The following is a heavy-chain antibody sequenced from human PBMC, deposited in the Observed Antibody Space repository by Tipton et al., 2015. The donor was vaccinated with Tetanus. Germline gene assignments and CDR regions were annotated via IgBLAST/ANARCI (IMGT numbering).Heavy chain of an antibody. D-gene: IGHD2-8*01. CDR1: GYIFNNYW. CDR2: IYPGVSDT. V-gene: IGHV5-51*01. Sequence: QLVQSGGEVKKPGESLKISCKGSGYIFNNYWIGWVRQKPGKGLEWMGFIYPGVSDTRYSPSFQGQVTIPVDKSINTAYLQWSSLKASDTSMFYCARAHCTDGVCNFDFWGQGALVTVAS. J-gene: IGHJ4*02. CDR3: ARAHCTDGVCNFDF.